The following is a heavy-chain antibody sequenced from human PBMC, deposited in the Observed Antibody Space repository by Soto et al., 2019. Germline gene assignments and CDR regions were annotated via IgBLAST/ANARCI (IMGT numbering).Heavy chain of an antibody. CDR3: AKAGLEMATILDY. CDR1: GGSVSSCFYD. J-gene: IGHJ4*02. CDR2: IDQSGRT. V-gene: IGHV4-61*01. Sequence: PAETLSLTCIVSGGSVSSCFYDWTWIRQPPGRGLEYIGYIDQSGRTNYNPSLKSRVTISADTSKNQFSLKLNSVTAADTAVYYCAKAGLEMATILDYWGQGTLVTVS.